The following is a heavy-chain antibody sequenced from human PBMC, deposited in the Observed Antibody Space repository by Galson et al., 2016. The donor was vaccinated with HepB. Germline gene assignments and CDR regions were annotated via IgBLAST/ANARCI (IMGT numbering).Heavy chain of an antibody. V-gene: IGHV4-39*02. CDR3: ARDRGSAAGFDN. CDR1: GGSISSSGYY. J-gene: IGHJ4*02. CDR2: IYYSGTT. Sequence: ETLSLTCTVSGGSISSSGYYWGWIRQPPGKGLEWIGSIYYSGTTYYNPSLKSRVTISLDTPKNQFSLKLRSVTAADTAVYYCARDRGSAAGFDNWGQGTLVTVSS. D-gene: IGHD6-13*01.